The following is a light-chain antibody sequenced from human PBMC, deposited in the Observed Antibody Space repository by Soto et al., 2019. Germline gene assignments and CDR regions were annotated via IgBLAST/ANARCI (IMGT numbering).Light chain of an antibody. Sequence: QSALTQPASVSGSPGQSITISCTGTSSDVGGYNHVSWYQHSPGKAPKLILFAVSDRPSGVSHRFSGSKSGNPASLTISGLQADDEADYYCCSYTSLSTVVFGGGTKVTVL. V-gene: IGLV2-14*01. CDR1: SSDVGGYNH. CDR3: CSYTSLSTVV. J-gene: IGLJ2*01. CDR2: AVS.